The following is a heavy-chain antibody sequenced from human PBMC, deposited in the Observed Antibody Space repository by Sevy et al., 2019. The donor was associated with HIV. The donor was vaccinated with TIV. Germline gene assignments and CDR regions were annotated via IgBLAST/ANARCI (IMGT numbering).Heavy chain of an antibody. D-gene: IGHD1-1*01. CDR3: ARGQLVQDY. CDR2: ISYDGSNK. Sequence: GGSLRLSCAASGFTFSSYAMHWVRQAPGKGLEWVAVISYDGSNKYYADSVKGRFTISRDNAKNSLYLQMTSLRADDTALYYCARGQLVQDYWGQGTLVTVSS. J-gene: IGHJ4*02. V-gene: IGHV3-30-3*01. CDR1: GFTFSSYA.